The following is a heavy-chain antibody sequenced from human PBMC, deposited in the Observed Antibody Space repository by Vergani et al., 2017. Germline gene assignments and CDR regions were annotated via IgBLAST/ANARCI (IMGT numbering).Heavy chain of an antibody. CDR1: GYTFTDHY. V-gene: IGHV1-69-2*01. CDR3: ATPQTVTTGGMEV. CDR2: VDPEDGET. J-gene: IGHJ6*02. D-gene: IGHD4-17*01. Sequence: EVQLVQSGAEVKKPGATMKISCKVSGYTFTDHYMHWVKQAPGKGLEWMGLVDPEDGETIYAEKFKGRVTIAADTSTDTAHLELSSLPSEDTAVYYCATPQTVTTGGMEVWGQGTTVIVSS.